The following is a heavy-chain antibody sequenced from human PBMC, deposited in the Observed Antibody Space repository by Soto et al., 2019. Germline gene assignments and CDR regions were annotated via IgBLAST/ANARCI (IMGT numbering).Heavy chain of an antibody. J-gene: IGHJ6*02. CDR2: MNPNSGNT. CDR1: GYTFTSYD. Sequence: ASVKVSCKVSGYTFTSYDINWVRQATGQGLEWMGWMNPNSGNTGYAQKFQGRVTMTRNTSISTAYMELSSLRSEDTAVYYCARTPTEAVAGTHYYYYYGMDVWGQGTTVTVSS. D-gene: IGHD6-19*01. CDR3: ARTPTEAVAGTHYYYYYGMDV. V-gene: IGHV1-8*01.